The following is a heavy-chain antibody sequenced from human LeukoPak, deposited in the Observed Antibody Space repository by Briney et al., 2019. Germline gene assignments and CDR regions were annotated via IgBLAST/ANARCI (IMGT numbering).Heavy chain of an antibody. CDR1: GYAFINYA. CDR3: ARGFSYSNFDY. CDR2: INAGNGNT. J-gene: IGHJ4*02. Sequence: GASVKVSCKASGYAFINYAIHWVRQAPGQRLEWLGWINAGNGNTKYSQKFQGRVTITRDTSASTAYMELSSLRSEDTAVYYCARGFSYSNFDYWGQGTLVTVSS. D-gene: IGHD2-21*01. V-gene: IGHV1-3*01.